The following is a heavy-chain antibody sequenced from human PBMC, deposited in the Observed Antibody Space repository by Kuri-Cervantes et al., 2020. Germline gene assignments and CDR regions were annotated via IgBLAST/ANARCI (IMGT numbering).Heavy chain of an antibody. CDR3: ARDLTLSIGEITTDY. CDR1: GFTFSSYAM. V-gene: IGHV4-4*02. J-gene: IGHJ4*02. D-gene: IGHD1-14*01. Sequence: SCAASGFTFSSYAMSWVRQPPGKGLEWIGEIYHSGSTNYNPSLKSRVTISVDKSKNQFSLKLSSVTAADTAVYYCARDLTLSIGEITTDYWGQGTLVTVSS. CDR2: IYHSGST.